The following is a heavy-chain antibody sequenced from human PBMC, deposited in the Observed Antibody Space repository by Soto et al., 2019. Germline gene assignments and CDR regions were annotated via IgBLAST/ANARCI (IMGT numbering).Heavy chain of an antibody. D-gene: IGHD4-17*01. CDR3: ARLTLPTTVGFDY. CDR2: ISAYNGNT. Sequence: ASVKVSCKASGYTFTSYGLSCARQAPGQGLEWMGWISAYNGNTNYAQKLQGRVTMTTDTSTSTAYMELRSLRSDDTAVYYCARLTLPTTVGFDYWGQGTLVTVSS. J-gene: IGHJ4*02. CDR1: GYTFTSYG. V-gene: IGHV1-18*01.